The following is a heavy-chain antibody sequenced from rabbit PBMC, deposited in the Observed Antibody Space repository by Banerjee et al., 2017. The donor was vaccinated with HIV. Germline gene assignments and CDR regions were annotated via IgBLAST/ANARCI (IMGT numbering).Heavy chain of an antibody. CDR2: IYPDYGST. CDR1: GIDFSSYG. V-gene: IGHV1S47*01. D-gene: IGHD6-1*01. CDR3: ASHAGYAGYGYATGIYFNL. J-gene: IGHJ4*01. Sequence: QEQLVESGGGLVTLGGSLKLSCKASGIDFSSYGISWVRQAPGKGLEWIAYIYPDYGSTDYASWVNGRFTISLDNAQNTVFLQMTSLTAADTATYFCASHAGYAGYGYATGIYFNLWGPGTLVTVS.